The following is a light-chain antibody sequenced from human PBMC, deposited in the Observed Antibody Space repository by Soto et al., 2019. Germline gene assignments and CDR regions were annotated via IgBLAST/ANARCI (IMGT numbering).Light chain of an antibody. CDR1: QGIRND. CDR2: AAS. CDR3: LQDYDYPLT. Sequence: AIQMTQSPSSLSASVGDRVTITCRASQGIRNDLGWYQQKPGKAPKLLIYAASTLQSGVPSMFSGSGSGTDFTLTIGSLQPEDFATYYCLQDYDYPLTFGGGTKVEIK. V-gene: IGKV1-6*01. J-gene: IGKJ4*01.